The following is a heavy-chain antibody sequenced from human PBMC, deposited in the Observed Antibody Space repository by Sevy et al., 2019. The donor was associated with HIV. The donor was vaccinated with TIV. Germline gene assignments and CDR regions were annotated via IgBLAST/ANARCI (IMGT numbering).Heavy chain of an antibody. Sequence: SETLSLTCAVSGGSISSDNWWSWVRQPPGKGLEWIGEIHHSGRIKYNPSLESRVTMSVGKSNNHFSLKLSSVTAADTAMYYCARDLVSREYSSSYTRYWGQGTLVTVSS. D-gene: IGHD6-6*01. V-gene: IGHV4-4*02. J-gene: IGHJ4*02. CDR2: IHHSGRI. CDR3: ARDLVSREYSSSYTRY. CDR1: GGSISSDNW.